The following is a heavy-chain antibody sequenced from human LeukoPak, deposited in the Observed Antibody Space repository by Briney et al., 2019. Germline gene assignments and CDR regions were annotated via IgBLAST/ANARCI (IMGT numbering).Heavy chain of an antibody. J-gene: IGHJ6*02. CDR1: GYTFTGYY. V-gene: IGHV1-2*02. D-gene: IGHD2-8*01. CDR3: ARVPVWGYGMDV. Sequence: GASVKVSCKASGYTFTGYYMHWVRQAPGQGLEWMGWINPNSGGTNYAQKFQGGVTMTRGTSISTAYMELSRLRSDDTAVYYCARVPVWGYGMDVWGQGTTVTVSS. CDR2: INPNSGGT.